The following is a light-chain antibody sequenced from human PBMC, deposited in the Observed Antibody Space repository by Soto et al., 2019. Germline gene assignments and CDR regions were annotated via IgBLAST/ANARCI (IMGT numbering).Light chain of an antibody. V-gene: IGKV1-39*01. CDR3: QQSET. CDR2: DAS. CDR1: QSISSY. J-gene: IGKJ1*01. Sequence: DIQMTQSPSSLSASVGDRVTITCRASQSISSYLNWYQQKPGKAPKLLIYDASSLESGVPSRFSGSGSGTEFTLTISSLQPDDCATYYCQQSETFGQGTKVDI.